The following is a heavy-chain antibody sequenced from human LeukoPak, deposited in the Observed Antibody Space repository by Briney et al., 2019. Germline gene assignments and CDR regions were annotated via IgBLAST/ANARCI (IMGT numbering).Heavy chain of an antibody. J-gene: IGHJ4*02. CDR3: AKGSDSSGYYPYYFDY. V-gene: IGHV3-23*01. Sequence: GGSLRLSCAASGFTFSSYAMSWVRQAPGKGLEWVSAISGSGGSTYYADSVKGRFTISRDNSKNTLYLQMNSLRAEDTAVYYCAKGSDSSGYYPYYFDYWGRGTLVTVSS. CDR1: GFTFSSYA. CDR2: ISGSGGST. D-gene: IGHD3-22*01.